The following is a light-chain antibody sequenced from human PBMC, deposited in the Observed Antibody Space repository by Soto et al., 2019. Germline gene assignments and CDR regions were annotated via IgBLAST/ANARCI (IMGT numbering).Light chain of an antibody. CDR2: AAS. J-gene: IGKJ5*01. Sequence: DIQMTQSPSSLSASVGDRVTITCRASESISRHLNWYQQKPGKAPKILIYAASSLQNGVPSRFXGSGSGTDFTLTITNLQHEDFATYYCQQTYSTLSITFGQGTRLDI. V-gene: IGKV1-39*01. CDR3: QQTYSTLSIT. CDR1: ESISRH.